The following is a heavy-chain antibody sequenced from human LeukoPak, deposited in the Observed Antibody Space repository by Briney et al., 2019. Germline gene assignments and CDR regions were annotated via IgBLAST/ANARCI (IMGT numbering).Heavy chain of an antibody. V-gene: IGHV3-21*01. Sequence: GAYLRLSCAASGLTFSSYSMNWFRQAPGKGLEWVSSIISSSSYINYADSVKGRFTISRDNAKNQLYLQMNSLSAEDTGVYYCARCGDGLPCDFDYWGQGTLVTVSS. J-gene: IGHJ4*02. D-gene: IGHD3-10*01. CDR1: GLTFSSYS. CDR2: IISSSSYI. CDR3: ARCGDGLPCDFDY.